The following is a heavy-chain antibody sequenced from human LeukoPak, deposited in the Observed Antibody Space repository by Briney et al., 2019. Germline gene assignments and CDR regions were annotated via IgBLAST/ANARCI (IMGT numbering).Heavy chain of an antibody. J-gene: IGHJ5*02. CDR3: VRGPYGSGISNWFDP. V-gene: IGHV4-59*01. Sequence: SETLSLTCTVSGGSINNYHWSWIRQPPGKGLEWIGYIYYSGNTNYNPSLKSRVTLSVDTSKNQFSLKLSSVSAADTAVYYCVRGPYGSGISNWFDPWGQGTQVIVSS. CDR1: GGSINNYH. D-gene: IGHD3-10*01. CDR2: IYYSGNT.